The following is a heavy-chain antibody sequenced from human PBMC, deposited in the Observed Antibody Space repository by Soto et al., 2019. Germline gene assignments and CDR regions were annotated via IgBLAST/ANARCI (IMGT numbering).Heavy chain of an antibody. CDR1: GFKFSNYA. Sequence: PGGSLRLSCAASGFKFSNYAMSWVRQAPGKGLEWVSLISATGGGTYYADSVKGRFTISRDNSKNTLYLQMNSLRAEDTAVYYCAKVKGDSSGYYPNAFDIWGQGTMVTVSS. CDR2: ISATGGGT. V-gene: IGHV3-23*01. CDR3: AKVKGDSSGYYPNAFDI. D-gene: IGHD3-22*01. J-gene: IGHJ3*02.